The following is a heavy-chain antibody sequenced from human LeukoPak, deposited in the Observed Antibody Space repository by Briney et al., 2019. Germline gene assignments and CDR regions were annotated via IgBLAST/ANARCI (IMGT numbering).Heavy chain of an antibody. CDR3: ARQYGYSYGYSYGWFDP. J-gene: IGHJ5*02. Sequence: SETLSLTCTVSGGSISSYYWGWIRQPPGKGLEWIGGIYYSGSTYYNPSLKSRVTISVDTSKNQFSLKLSSVTAADTAVYYCARQYGYSYGYSYGWFDPRGQGTLVTVSS. CDR2: IYYSGST. CDR1: GGSISSYY. V-gene: IGHV4-39*01. D-gene: IGHD5-18*01.